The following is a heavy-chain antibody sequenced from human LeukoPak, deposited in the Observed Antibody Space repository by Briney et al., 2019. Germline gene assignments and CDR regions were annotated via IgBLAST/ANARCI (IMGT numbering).Heavy chain of an antibody. D-gene: IGHD2-15*01. V-gene: IGHV2-5*02. CDR1: GFSLSTTGVG. CDR3: THSRGVSGATCYDY. CDR2: IYWDDDK. J-gene: IGHJ4*02. Sequence: SGPTLVIPTQTLTLTCTFSGFSLSTTGVGVGWIRQPPGKALEWLSLIYWDDDKRYSPSLKSRLTITKDTSKNQVVLTMTNMDPVDTATYYCTHSRGVSGATCYDYWGQGTLVTVSS.